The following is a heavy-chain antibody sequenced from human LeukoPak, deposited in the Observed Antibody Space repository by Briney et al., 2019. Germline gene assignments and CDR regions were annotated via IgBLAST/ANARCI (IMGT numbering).Heavy chain of an antibody. CDR3: ARGGSGYALNWFDP. Sequence: PPETLSLTCTVSGGSISTYYWSWIRQPPGKGLEYIGYIYYSGSTNYNPSLKSRVTISVDTSKNQFSLKLSSVTAADTAVYYCARGGSGYALNWFDPWGQGTLVTVSS. V-gene: IGHV4-59*01. CDR1: GGSISTYY. CDR2: IYYSGST. J-gene: IGHJ5*02. D-gene: IGHD5-12*01.